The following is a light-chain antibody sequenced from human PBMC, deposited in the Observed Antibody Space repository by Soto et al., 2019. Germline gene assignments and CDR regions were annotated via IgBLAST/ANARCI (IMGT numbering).Light chain of an antibody. J-gene: IGKJ1*01. V-gene: IGKV4-1*01. CDR2: WAS. CDR3: QQYSGTPRT. Sequence: DIVMTQSPDSLALSLGERATISCKSSQTVXYSSNXKNYLAWYQQKPGQPPKLLISWASVRESAVPDRFSGSGSGTDFTLTISDLQAEDVAVYYXQQYSGTPRTFGQGTKVEIK. CDR1: QTVXYSSNXKNY.